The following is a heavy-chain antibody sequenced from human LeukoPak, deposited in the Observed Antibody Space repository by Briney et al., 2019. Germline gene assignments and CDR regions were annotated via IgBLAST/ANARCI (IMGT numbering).Heavy chain of an antibody. J-gene: IGHJ4*02. CDR1: GFTLSSYA. V-gene: IGHV3-23*01. CDR3: AKNREQWLVRPANFDY. D-gene: IGHD6-19*01. Sequence: GGSLRLSCEASGFTLSSYAMNWVRQAPGKGLEWVAGMYDSGGTTSYAWYAGSVKGRFTISRDKFKNTLYLQMNSLRAEDTAVYYCAKNREQWLVRPANFDYWGQGILVSVSS. CDR2: MYDSGGTTSYA.